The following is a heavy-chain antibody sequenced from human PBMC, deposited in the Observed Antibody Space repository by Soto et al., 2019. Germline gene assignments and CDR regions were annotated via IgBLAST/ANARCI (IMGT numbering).Heavy chain of an antibody. CDR2: MYYGGRT. CDR3: AGDRIGPGVTFDL. J-gene: IGHJ4*02. V-gene: IGHV4-61*01. CDR1: GTSVRSGTYY. D-gene: IGHD1-26*01. Sequence: QVQLQESGPGQLKPSETLSLTCSVSGTSVRSGTYYWTWIRQRPGKGLEWIGYMYYGGRTNYNRSLKSRLTMSIDESKNQFSLRLHSVTAADTAMYYCAGDRIGPGVTFDLWGQGNLVAVSS.